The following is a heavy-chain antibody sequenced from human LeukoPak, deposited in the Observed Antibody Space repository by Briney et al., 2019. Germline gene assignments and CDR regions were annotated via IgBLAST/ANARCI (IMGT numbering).Heavy chain of an antibody. CDR2: ISYDGSNK. V-gene: IGHV3-30*04. CDR1: GFTFSSYA. D-gene: IGHD6-19*01. CDR3: ARDGPYDSSGWYMRYYFDY. J-gene: IGHJ4*02. Sequence: GGSLRLSCAASGFTFSSYAMHWVRQAPGKGLEWEAVISYDGSNKHYADSVKGRFTISRDNSKNTLYLQMNSLRAEDTAVYYCARDGPYDSSGWYMRYYFDYWGQGTLVTVSS.